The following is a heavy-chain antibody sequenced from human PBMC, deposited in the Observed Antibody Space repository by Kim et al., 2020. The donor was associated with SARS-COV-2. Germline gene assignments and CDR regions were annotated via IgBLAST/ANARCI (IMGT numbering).Heavy chain of an antibody. CDR2: IWYDGSNK. Sequence: GGSLRLSCAASGFTFSSYGMHWVRQAPGKGLEWVAVIWYDGSNKYYADSVKGRFTISRDNSKNTLYLQMNSLRAEDTAVYYCARDASFSLQHGAFDIWGQGTMVTVSS. V-gene: IGHV3-33*01. D-gene: IGHD4-4*01. CDR1: GFTFSSYG. J-gene: IGHJ3*02. CDR3: ARDASFSLQHGAFDI.